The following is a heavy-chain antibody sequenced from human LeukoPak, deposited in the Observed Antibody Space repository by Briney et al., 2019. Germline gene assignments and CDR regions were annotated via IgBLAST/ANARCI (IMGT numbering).Heavy chain of an antibody. Sequence: PGGSLRLSCAASGFALSSHWMTWVRQVPGRGPEWVANVNRDGSETYYLDSVKGRFTISKDNAKNSLYLQMSSLRAEDTAVYYCARRRYNWNAIDYWGQGTLVTVSP. CDR1: GFALSSHW. D-gene: IGHD1-20*01. J-gene: IGHJ4*02. V-gene: IGHV3-7*03. CDR2: VNRDGSET. CDR3: ARRRYNWNAIDY.